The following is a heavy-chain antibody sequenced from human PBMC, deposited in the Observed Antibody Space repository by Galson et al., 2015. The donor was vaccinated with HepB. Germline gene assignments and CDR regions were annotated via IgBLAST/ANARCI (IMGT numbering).Heavy chain of an antibody. CDR2: LWYDGNNR. CDR3: ARGGDGDLNYLDY. D-gene: IGHD4-17*01. V-gene: IGHV3-33*01. CDR1: GFTFSRYG. Sequence: SLRLSCAASGFTFSRYGMHWVRQAPGKGLEWVALLWYDGNNRYYADSVKGRFTISRDNSKNTLYLQMDCLRTEDTAVYYCARGGDGDLNYLDYWGPGTLVTVSS. J-gene: IGHJ4*02.